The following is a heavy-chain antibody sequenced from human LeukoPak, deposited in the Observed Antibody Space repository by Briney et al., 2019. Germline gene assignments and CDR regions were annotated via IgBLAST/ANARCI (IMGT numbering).Heavy chain of an antibody. CDR1: GFNFSGHS. CDR2: ITSSSGYI. CDR3: ARDFGGYCSGGSCYSGWSDY. V-gene: IGHV3-21*04. Sequence: GGSLRLSCAASGFNFSGHSMNWVRQAPGKGLEWVSSITSSSGYIYYADSMKGRFTISRDNAKNSLYLQMNSLRAEDTAVYYCARDFGGYCSGGSCYSGWSDYWGQGTLVTVSS. D-gene: IGHD2-15*01. J-gene: IGHJ4*02.